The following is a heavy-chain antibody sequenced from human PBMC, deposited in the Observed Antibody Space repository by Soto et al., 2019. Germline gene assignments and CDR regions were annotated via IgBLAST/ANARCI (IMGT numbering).Heavy chain of an antibody. D-gene: IGHD1-26*01. Sequence: PGGSLRLSCAASGFTFSSYGMHWVRQAPGKGLEWVAVIWYDGSNKYYADSVKGRFTISRDNSKNTLYLQMNSLRAEDTAVYYCARDGAYQGRDAFDIWGQGTMVTVSS. CDR3: ARDGAYQGRDAFDI. V-gene: IGHV3-33*01. CDR1: GFTFSSYG. CDR2: IWYDGSNK. J-gene: IGHJ3*02.